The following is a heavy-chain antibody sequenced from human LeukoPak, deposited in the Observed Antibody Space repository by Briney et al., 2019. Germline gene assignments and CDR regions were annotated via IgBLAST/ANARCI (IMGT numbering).Heavy chain of an antibody. CDR1: GFTFSSYA. J-gene: IGHJ4*02. Sequence: GGSLRLSCAASGFTFSSYAMSWVRQAPGKGLEWVSSISGNSGSTYYADSVKGRFTISRDNSKNTVYLQMNSLRAEDTAVYYCAKVSAWGMVGATYFDYWGQGTLVAVSS. CDR2: ISGNSGST. V-gene: IGHV3-23*01. CDR3: AKVSAWGMVGATYFDY. D-gene: IGHD1-26*01.